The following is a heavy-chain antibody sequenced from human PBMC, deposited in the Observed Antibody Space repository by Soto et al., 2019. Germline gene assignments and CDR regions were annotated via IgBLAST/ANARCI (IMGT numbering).Heavy chain of an antibody. CDR1: GYSISSGYY. CDR2: IYHSGST. Sequence: SETLSLTCAVSGYSISSGYYWGWIRQPPGQGLEWIGSIYHSGSTYYNPSLKSRVTISVDTSKNQFSLKLSSVTAADTAVYYCARAVGPRGVTTHFDYWGQGTLVTV. D-gene: IGHD4-4*01. V-gene: IGHV4-38-2*01. CDR3: ARAVGPRGVTTHFDY. J-gene: IGHJ4*02.